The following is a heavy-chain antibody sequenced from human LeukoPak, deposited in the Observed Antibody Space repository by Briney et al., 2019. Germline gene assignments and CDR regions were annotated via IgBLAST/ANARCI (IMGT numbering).Heavy chain of an antibody. J-gene: IGHJ3*02. CDR1: GDSINNYY. V-gene: IGHV4-59*01. Sequence: PSETLSLTCSVSGDSINNYYWSWIRQPPGKGLEWIGYIYYSGSTNYNPSLKSRLTISVDTSKNQFSLKLGSVTAADTAVYYCARLTKRNDPFAIWGQGTMVTVSS. CDR3: ARLTKRNDPFAI. D-gene: IGHD1-14*01. CDR2: IYYSGST.